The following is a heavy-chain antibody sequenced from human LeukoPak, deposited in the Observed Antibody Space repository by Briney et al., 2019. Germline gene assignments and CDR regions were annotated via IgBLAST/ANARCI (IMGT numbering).Heavy chain of an antibody. CDR2: IYTSGST. D-gene: IGHD3-10*01. V-gene: IGHV4-4*07. CDR3: ARGGGYYGSGSYYNDAFDI. J-gene: IGHJ3*02. CDR1: GGSISSYY. Sequence: SETLSLTCTVSGGSISSYYWSWIRQPAGKGLEWIGRIYTSGSTNYNPSLKSRVTMSVDTSKNQFSLKLSSVTAADTAVYYCARGGGYYGSGSYYNDAFDIWGQGTMVTVSS.